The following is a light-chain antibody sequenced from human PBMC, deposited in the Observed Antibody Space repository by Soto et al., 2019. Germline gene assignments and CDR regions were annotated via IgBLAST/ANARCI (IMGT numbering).Light chain of an antibody. CDR3: ETWYSNTHKV. Sequence: QSVLTQSSSASASLGSSVKLTCILSSGHSTYIITWHQQQPGKAPRFLMTLDRSGSYNRGSGVPDRFSGSSSGADRYLTISNLQFEDEGDYYCETWYSNTHKVFGGGTKLTVL. V-gene: IGLV4-60*02. CDR2: LDRSGSY. J-gene: IGLJ3*02. CDR1: SGHSTYI.